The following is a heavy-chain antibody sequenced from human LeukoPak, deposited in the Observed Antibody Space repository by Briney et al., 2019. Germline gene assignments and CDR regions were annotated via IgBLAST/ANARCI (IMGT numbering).Heavy chain of an antibody. CDR3: ASFYASSGYYDY. CDR1: GGSFSGYY. V-gene: IGHV4-34*01. D-gene: IGHD3-22*01. J-gene: IGHJ4*02. CDR2: INHSGST. Sequence: SETLSLTCAVYGGSFSGYYWSWIRQPPGKGLDWIGEINHSGSTNYNPSLKSRVTISVDTSKNQFSLKPSSVTAADTAVYYCASFYASSGYYDYWGQGTLVTVSS.